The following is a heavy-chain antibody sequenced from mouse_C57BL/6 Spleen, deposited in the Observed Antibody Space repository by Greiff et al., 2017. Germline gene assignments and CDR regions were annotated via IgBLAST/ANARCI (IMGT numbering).Heavy chain of an antibody. Sequence: VKLQESGAELMKPGASVKLSCKATGYTFTGYWIEWVKQRPGHGLEWIGEILPGSGSTNYNEKFKGKATFTADTSSNTAYMQLSSLTTEDSAIYYGAGIYYYGSSYRSAMDYWGQGTSVTVSS. D-gene: IGHD1-1*01. CDR3: AGIYYYGSSYRSAMDY. V-gene: IGHV1-9*01. J-gene: IGHJ4*01. CDR1: GYTFTGYW. CDR2: ILPGSGST.